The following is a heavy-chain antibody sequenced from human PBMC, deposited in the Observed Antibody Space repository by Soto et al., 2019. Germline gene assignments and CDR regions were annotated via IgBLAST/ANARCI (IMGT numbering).Heavy chain of an antibody. CDR3: ATNRGFDFYYFDS. CDR1: GGSFSGYY. D-gene: IGHD5-12*01. Sequence: SETLSLTCAVYGGSFSGYYWSWIRQPPGKGLEWIGEINHSGSTNYNPSLKSRVTISVDTSKNQFSLKLSSVTAADTAVYYCATNRGFDFYYFDSWGQGAQVTVSS. J-gene: IGHJ4*02. V-gene: IGHV4-34*01. CDR2: INHSGST.